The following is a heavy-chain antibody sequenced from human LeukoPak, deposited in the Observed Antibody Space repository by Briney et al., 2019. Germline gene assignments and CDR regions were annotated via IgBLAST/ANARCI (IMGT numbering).Heavy chain of an antibody. J-gene: IGHJ4*02. CDR3: AVQSFDY. Sequence: GGSLRLSCSASGFTFSSYVMHWVRQAPGKGLEYVSGINSDGGDTSYTASVKGRFTVSRDNSGNTLYLQMSSLRPEDTAVYYCAVQSFDYWGQGTLVTVS. CDR2: INSDGGDT. CDR1: GFTFSSYV. V-gene: IGHV3-64D*06.